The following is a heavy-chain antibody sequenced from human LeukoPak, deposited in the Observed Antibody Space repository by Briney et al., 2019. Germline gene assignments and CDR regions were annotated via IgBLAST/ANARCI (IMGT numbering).Heavy chain of an antibody. CDR2: IYYSGST. Sequence: SETLSLTCAVYGGSFSGYYWSWVRQPPGKGLEWIGYIYYSGSTNYNPSLKSRVTISFDTSKNQFSLKLSSVTAADTALYYCAREREYGESFFDYWGQGTLVTVSS. J-gene: IGHJ4*02. CDR1: GGSFSGYY. V-gene: IGHV4-59*01. D-gene: IGHD4/OR15-4a*01. CDR3: AREREYGESFFDY.